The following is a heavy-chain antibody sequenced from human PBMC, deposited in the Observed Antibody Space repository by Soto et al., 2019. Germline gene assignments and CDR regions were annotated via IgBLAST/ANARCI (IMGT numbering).Heavy chain of an antibody. CDR2: IYYSGST. J-gene: IGHJ3*02. Sequence: SETLSLSCAVAGGSIRGRCYYWGWIRQPPGKGLEWIGSIYYSGSTYYNPSLKSRVTISVDTSKNQFSLKLSSVTAADTAVYYCARAHGSGWGAFDIWGQGTMVT. D-gene: IGHD3-10*01. CDR3: ARAHGSGWGAFDI. CDR1: GGSIRGRCYY. V-gene: IGHV4-39*07.